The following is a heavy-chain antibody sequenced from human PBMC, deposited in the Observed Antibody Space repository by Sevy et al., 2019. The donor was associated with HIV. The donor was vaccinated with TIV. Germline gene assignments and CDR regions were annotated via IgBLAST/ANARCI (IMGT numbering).Heavy chain of an antibody. CDR2: IYYSGST. J-gene: IGHJ4*02. V-gene: IGHV4-59*01. D-gene: IGHD3-22*01. Sequence: SETLSLTCTVSGGSISSYYWSWIRQPPGKGLEWIGYIYYSGSTNYNPTLKSRVTISVDTSKNQFSLKLSSVTAADTAVYYCAGGRGWLKSGYYDSSGLHPFDYWGQGTLVTVSS. CDR1: GGSISSYY. CDR3: AGGRGWLKSGYYDSSGLHPFDY.